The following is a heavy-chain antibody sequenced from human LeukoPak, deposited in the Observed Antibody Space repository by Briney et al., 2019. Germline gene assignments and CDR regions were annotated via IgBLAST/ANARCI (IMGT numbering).Heavy chain of an antibody. J-gene: IGHJ5*02. CDR3: ARSNYYYDSSGYPRWFDP. CDR1: GGTFSSYA. CDR2: IIPIFGTA. V-gene: IGHV1-69*13. D-gene: IGHD3-22*01. Sequence: ASAKVSCKASGGTFSSYAISWVRQAPGQGLEWMGGIIPIFGTANYAQKFQGRVTITADESTSTAYMELSSLRSEDTAVYYCARSNYYYDSSGYPRWFDPWGQGTLVTVSS.